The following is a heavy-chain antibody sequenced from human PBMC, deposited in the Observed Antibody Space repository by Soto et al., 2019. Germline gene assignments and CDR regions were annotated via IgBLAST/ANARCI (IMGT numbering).Heavy chain of an antibody. Sequence: QVQLQESGPGLVKPSQTLSLTCSVSGGSFSSDSFVWSWVRQFPGKGLEWIGYINYSGTTYYNPSLRSRITMSVDTSKNQFSLNLSSVTAAATAVYYCARDHKWDGMDVWGQGTTVTVSS. CDR3: ARDHKWDGMDV. V-gene: IGHV4-31*03. D-gene: IGHD1-26*01. CDR1: GGSFSSDSFV. J-gene: IGHJ6*02. CDR2: INYSGTT.